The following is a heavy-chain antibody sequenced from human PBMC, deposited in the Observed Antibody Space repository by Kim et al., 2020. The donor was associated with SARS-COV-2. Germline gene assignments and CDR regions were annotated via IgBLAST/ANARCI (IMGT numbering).Heavy chain of an antibody. V-gene: IGHV3-33*05. CDR1: GFTFSSYG. Sequence: GGSLRLSCAASGFTFSSYGMHWVRQAPGKGLEWVAVISYDGSNKYYADSVKGRFTISRDNSKNTLYLQMNSLRAEDTAVYYCARVRYHTVELCSSTSCYDGGFEYWGQGTLVTVSS. CDR2: ISYDGSNK. D-gene: IGHD2-2*01. J-gene: IGHJ4*02. CDR3: ARVRYHTVELCSSTSCYDGGFEY.